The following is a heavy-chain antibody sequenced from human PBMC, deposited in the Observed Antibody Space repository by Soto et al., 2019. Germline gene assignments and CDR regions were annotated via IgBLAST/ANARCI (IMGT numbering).Heavy chain of an antibody. V-gene: IGHV3-7*01. D-gene: IGHD3-9*01. Sequence: EVQLVESGGGLVQPGGSLRLSCAASGFTFSSYWMSWVRQAPGKGLEWVANIKQDGSEKYYVDSVKGRFTISRDNAKNSLYLQMNSLRAEDTAVYSCARDFYDYDILTGYSYFDYWGQGTLVTVSS. J-gene: IGHJ4*02. CDR2: IKQDGSEK. CDR1: GFTFSSYW. CDR3: ARDFYDYDILTGYSYFDY.